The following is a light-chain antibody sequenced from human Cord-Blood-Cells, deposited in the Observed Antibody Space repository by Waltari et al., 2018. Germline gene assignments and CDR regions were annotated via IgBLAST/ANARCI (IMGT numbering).Light chain of an antibody. J-gene: IGLJ2*01. CDR1: SSNIGAGYD. CDR2: GNS. V-gene: IGLV1-40*01. Sequence: QSVLTQPPSVSGAPGQRVTISCTGGSSNIGAGYDVHWYQQLPGPAPKLLIYGNSNRPSGVPDRFSGSKSGTSSSLAITGLQAEDEADYYCQSYDSSVVFGGGTKLTVL. CDR3: QSYDSSVV.